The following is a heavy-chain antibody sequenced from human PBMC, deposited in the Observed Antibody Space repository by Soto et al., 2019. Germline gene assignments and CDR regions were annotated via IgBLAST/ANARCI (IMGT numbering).Heavy chain of an antibody. V-gene: IGHV4-34*01. CDR2: INHSGST. CDR3: ARGISLIVEVQRDAPDKYYFDS. J-gene: IGHJ4*02. CDR1: VGSFNGHF. Sequence: SETLSVTGAVYVGSFNGHFWSWIRQPPGKGLEWIGEINHSGSTNFNPSLKSRVTISVDTSKNQFSLKVNSLTAADTAVYYCARGISLIVEVQRDAPDKYYFDSWGQGTVVTVSS. D-gene: IGHD2-21*01.